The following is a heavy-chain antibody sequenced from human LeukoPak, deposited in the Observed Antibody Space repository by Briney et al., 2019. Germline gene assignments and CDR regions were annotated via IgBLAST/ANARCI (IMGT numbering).Heavy chain of an antibody. V-gene: IGHV3-30*02. Sequence: GGSLRLSCAASGFTFSSYGMHWVRQAPGKGLEWVAVIWYDGSNKYYADSVKGRFTISRDNSKNTLYLQMNSLRAEDTAVYYCAKDRKTLTSLWFGEFFGMDVWGQGTTVTVSS. J-gene: IGHJ6*02. CDR1: GFTFSSYG. CDR2: IWYDGSNK. CDR3: AKDRKTLTSLWFGEFFGMDV. D-gene: IGHD3-10*01.